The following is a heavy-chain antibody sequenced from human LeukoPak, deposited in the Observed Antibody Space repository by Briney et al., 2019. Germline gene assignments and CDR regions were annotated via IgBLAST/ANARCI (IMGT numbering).Heavy chain of an antibody. D-gene: IGHD6-13*01. J-gene: IGHJ4*02. CDR1: GGTFSSYA. V-gene: IGHV1-69*04. Sequence: ASVKVSCKASGGTFSSYAISWVRQAPGQGLEWMGRIIPILGIANYAQKFQGRVTITADKSTSTAYMELSSLRSEDTAVYYCAARNPHSSSWYLADYWGQGTLVTVSS. CDR2: IIPILGIA. CDR3: AARNPHSSSWYLADY.